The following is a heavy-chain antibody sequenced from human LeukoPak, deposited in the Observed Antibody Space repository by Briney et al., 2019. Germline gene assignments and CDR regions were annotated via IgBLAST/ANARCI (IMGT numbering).Heavy chain of an antibody. D-gene: IGHD6-19*01. Sequence: ASETLSLTCTVSGGSISSSSYYWGWIRQPPGKGLEWIGSIYYSGSTYYNPSLKSRVTISVDTSKNQFSLKLSSVTAADTAVYYCARQKAEQWLVLYHWGQGTLVTVSS. CDR1: GGSISSSSYY. J-gene: IGHJ5*02. V-gene: IGHV4-39*01. CDR2: IYYSGST. CDR3: ARQKAEQWLVLYH.